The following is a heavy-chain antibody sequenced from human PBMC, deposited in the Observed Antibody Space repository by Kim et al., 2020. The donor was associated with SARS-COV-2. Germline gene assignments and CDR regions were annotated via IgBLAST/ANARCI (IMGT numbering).Heavy chain of an antibody. CDR2: IYYSGST. CDR3: AREVYYYDSSGYYYFDY. D-gene: IGHD3-22*01. CDR1: GGSISSYY. V-gene: IGHV4-59*13. J-gene: IGHJ4*02. Sequence: SETLPLTCTVSGGSISSYYWSWIRQPPGKGLEWIGYIYYSGSTNYNPSLKSRVTISVDTSKNQFSLKLSSVTAADTAVYYCAREVYYYDSSGYYYFDYWGQGTLVTVSS.